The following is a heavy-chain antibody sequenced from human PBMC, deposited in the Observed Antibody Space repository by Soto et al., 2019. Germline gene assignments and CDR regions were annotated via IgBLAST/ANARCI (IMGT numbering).Heavy chain of an antibody. D-gene: IGHD6-19*01. CDR2: ISGSGGST. V-gene: IGHV3-23*01. CDR3: AKDIASVGIEVAGTSGHYYYGIDV. Sequence: EVQLLESGGGLVQPGGSLRLSCAASGFTFSSYAMSWVRQAPGQGLEWVSAISGSGGSTYYADSVKGRFTISRDNSKNTLYRQMHGLRAEDTDVYYCAKDIASVGIEVAGTSGHYYYGIDVWGQGTTVTGSS. J-gene: IGHJ6*02. CDR1: GFTFSSYA.